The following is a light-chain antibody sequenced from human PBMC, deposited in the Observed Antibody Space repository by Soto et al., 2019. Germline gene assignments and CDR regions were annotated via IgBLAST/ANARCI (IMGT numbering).Light chain of an antibody. V-gene: IGKV3-11*01. CDR2: DTS. J-gene: IGKJ1*01. CDR3: QHHNKWFSWT. CDR1: QSVSNY. Sequence: EIVLTQSPATLSLSPGERATLSCRASQSVSNYLAWYQQRPGQAPRLLIYDTSSRATGIPARFRGSGSGTDFTLTISSLEPEDFAVYYCQHHNKWFSWTLGQGTKVDIK.